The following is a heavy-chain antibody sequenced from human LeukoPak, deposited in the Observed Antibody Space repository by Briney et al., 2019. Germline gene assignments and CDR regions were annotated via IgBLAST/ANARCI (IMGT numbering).Heavy chain of an antibody. D-gene: IGHD5-12*01. CDR2: INANSGGT. CDR3: AKEDIAPGYYYGMDV. V-gene: IGHV1-2*02. J-gene: IGHJ6*02. Sequence: ASVKVFCKASVYTFTGYYMHCVRQAPGQGLEWVVWINANSGGTNYAQKFQGRVTMTRDTSISTAYMELSRLRSDDTAVYYCAKEDIAPGYYYGMDVWGQGTTVTVSS. CDR1: VYTFTGYY.